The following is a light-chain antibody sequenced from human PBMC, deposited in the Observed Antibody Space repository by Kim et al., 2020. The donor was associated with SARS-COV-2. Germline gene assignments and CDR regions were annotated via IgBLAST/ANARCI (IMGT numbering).Light chain of an antibody. CDR3: QSADSSGTYVV. Sequence: PGQTARVTCSGDALPKQYAYWYQQKPGQAPVLVIYKDSERPSGIPERFSGSSSGTTVTLTISGVQAEDEADYYCQSADSSGTYVVFGGGTQLTVL. CDR2: KDS. V-gene: IGLV3-25*03. CDR1: ALPKQY. J-gene: IGLJ2*01.